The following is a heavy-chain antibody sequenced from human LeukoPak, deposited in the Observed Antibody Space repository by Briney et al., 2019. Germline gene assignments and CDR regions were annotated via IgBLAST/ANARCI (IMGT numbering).Heavy chain of an antibody. V-gene: IGHV1-2*02. Sequence: ASVKVSCKASGYTFTGYFMHWVRQAPGQGLEWMGWINPNSGGTNYAQKFQGRVIMTRDTSISTAYIELSRLSSDDTAVYYCARDLDGSSGCDYWGQGTLVTVSS. D-gene: IGHD6-13*01. CDR1: GYTFTGYF. CDR2: INPNSGGT. J-gene: IGHJ4*02. CDR3: ARDLDGSSGCDY.